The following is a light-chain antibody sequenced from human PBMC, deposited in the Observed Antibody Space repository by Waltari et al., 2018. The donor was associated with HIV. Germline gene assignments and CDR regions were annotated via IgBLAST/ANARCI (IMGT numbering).Light chain of an antibody. V-gene: IGLV3-19*01. CDR2: GEN. CDR3: NSLDKSGNSWI. J-gene: IGLJ2*01. Sequence: WYQQKPGHAPILVAYGENIPTSGIPVRFAASKSGNTASLTIRGAQAEDEAVYYCNSLDKSGNSWIFGGGTKVTVL.